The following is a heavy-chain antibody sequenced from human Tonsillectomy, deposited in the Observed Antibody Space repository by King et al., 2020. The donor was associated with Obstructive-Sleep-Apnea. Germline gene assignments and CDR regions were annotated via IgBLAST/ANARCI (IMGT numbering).Heavy chain of an antibody. V-gene: IGHV7-4-1*01. CDR2: INTNTGNP. J-gene: IGHJ4*02. Sequence: VQLVESGSELKEPGASVKVSCKASGYTFTRYAMNWVRQAPGHGLEWRRWINTNTGNPTYAQGFTGRFVFSLDTSVSTAYLQIGSLKAEDTAVYYCARDNPIIDWGQGTLVTVSS. CDR1: GYTFTRYA. CDR3: ARDNPIID. D-gene: IGHD3-10*01.